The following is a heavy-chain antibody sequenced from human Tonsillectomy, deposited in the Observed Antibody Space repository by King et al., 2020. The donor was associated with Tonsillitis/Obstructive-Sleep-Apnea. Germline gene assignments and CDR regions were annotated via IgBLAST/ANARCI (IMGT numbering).Heavy chain of an antibody. D-gene: IGHD3-22*01. CDR3: AREPVACSCYYYAFDI. J-gene: IGHJ3*02. V-gene: IGHV4-59*01. CDR1: GGSISSYY. Sequence: QLQESGPGLVKPSETLSLTCTVSGGSISSYYWSWIRPPPGKGLEWIGYIYYSGSTNYNPSLKSRVTISVDTSKNQFSLKLSSVTAADTAVYYCAREPVACSCYYYAFDIWGQGTMVTVSS. CDR2: IYYSGST.